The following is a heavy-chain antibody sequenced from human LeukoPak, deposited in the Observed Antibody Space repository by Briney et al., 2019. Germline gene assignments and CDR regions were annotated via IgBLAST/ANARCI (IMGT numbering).Heavy chain of an antibody. CDR2: INPNSGGT. CDR3: ARGLYCSSTSCYYWFDP. V-gene: IGHV1-2*06. J-gene: IGHJ5*02. Sequence: GASVTVSCKASGYTFTGYYMHWVRQAPGQGLEWMGRINPNSGGTNYAQKFQGRVTMTRDTSISTAYMELSRLRSDDTAVYYCARGLYCSSTSCYYWFDPWGQGTLVTVSS. CDR1: GYTFTGYY. D-gene: IGHD2-2*01.